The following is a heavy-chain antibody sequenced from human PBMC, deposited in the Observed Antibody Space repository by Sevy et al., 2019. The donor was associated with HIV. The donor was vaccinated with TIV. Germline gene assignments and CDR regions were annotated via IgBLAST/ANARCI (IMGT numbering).Heavy chain of an antibody. CDR2: IWFDGTQK. J-gene: IGHJ4*02. CDR1: GFTFRRYG. CDR3: AKDFFEGDVISNFDS. D-gene: IGHD3-3*01. V-gene: IGHV3-33*06. Sequence: GGSLRLSCAASGFTFRRYGMHWVRRAPGKGLEWVAGIWFDGTQKYYLESVKGRFSISRDNSKKMVYLQMNSLRAEDTAMYYCAKDFFEGDVISNFDSWGQGTLVTVSS.